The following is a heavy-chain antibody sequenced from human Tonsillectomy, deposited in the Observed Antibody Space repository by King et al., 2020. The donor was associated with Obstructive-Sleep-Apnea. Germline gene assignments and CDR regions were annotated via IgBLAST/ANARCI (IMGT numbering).Heavy chain of an antibody. D-gene: IGHD6-19*01. V-gene: IGHV1-46*01. Sequence: VQLVESGAEVKKPGASVKVSCKASGYTFTSYYMHWVRQAPGQGLEWMGIINPSGGSTSYAQKFQGRVTMTRDTSTSTVYMELSSLRSEDTAVYCCARGRGAVAGTLQYLQHWGQGTLVTVSS. CDR1: GYTFTSYY. CDR3: ARGRGAVAGTLQYLQH. CDR2: INPSGGST. J-gene: IGHJ1*01.